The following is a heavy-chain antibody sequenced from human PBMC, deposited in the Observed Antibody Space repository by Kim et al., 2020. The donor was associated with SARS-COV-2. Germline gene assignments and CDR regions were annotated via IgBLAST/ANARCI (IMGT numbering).Heavy chain of an antibody. J-gene: IGHJ4*02. D-gene: IGHD4-17*01. CDR2: INDSGDT. Sequence: SETLSLTRAVYGGSFSGYYWSWIRQPPGKGLEWIGEINDSGDTNYNPSLKGRVTISVDTSKNQFSLKLSSVTAADTAVYYCARGQPTVTQSMFFDYWGQGTLVTVSS. CDR3: ARGQPTVTQSMFFDY. CDR1: GGSFSGYY. V-gene: IGHV4-34*01.